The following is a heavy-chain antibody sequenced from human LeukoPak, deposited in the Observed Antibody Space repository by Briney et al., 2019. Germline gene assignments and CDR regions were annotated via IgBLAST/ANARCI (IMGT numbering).Heavy chain of an antibody. CDR1: GYTLTDYW. CDR2: INPKNGRA. J-gene: IGHJ4*02. V-gene: IGHV1-2*02. Sequence: GASVKVSCQASGYTLTDYWVHWVRQAPGQGLEWMGWINPKNGRAKFAQNFQGRVTMTRDTSINTAYMELSSLRSDDTAVYYCARDYPHQRFDCWGQGTLVTVSS. CDR3: ARDYPHQRFDC.